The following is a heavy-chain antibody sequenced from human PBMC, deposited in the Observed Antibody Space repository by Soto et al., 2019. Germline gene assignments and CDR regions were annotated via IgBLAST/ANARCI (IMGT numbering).Heavy chain of an antibody. Sequence: ASVKVSCKASGYTFTGYYMHWVRQAPGQGLEWMGRINPNSGGTNYAQKFQGWVTMTRDTSISTAYMELSRLRSDDTAVYYCARPFYSSGWHPVQHWGQGTLVTVSS. D-gene: IGHD6-19*01. CDR2: INPNSGGT. J-gene: IGHJ1*01. CDR1: GYTFTGYY. V-gene: IGHV1-2*04. CDR3: ARPFYSSGWHPVQH.